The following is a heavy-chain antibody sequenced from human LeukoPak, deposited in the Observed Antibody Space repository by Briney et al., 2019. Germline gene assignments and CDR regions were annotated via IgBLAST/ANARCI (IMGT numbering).Heavy chain of an antibody. CDR1: GFTFSSYA. CDR2: ISGSGGST. V-gene: IGHV3-23*01. J-gene: IGHJ2*01. Sequence: PGGSLRLSCAASGFTFSSYAMSWVRQAPGKGLEWVSAISGSGGSTYYADSVKGRFTISRDNSKNTLYLQMNSLRAEDTAVYYCAKDVFRYFDKYTPGGHFDLWGRGTLVTVSS. CDR3: AKDVFRYFDKYTPGGHFDL. D-gene: IGHD3-9*01.